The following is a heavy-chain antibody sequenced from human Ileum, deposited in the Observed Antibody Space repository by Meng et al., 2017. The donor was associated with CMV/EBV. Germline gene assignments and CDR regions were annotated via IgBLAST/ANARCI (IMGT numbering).Heavy chain of an antibody. CDR2: ISGSGGST. D-gene: IGHD3-3*01. CDR1: GFTFSSYA. Sequence: ADSGFTFSSYAMSWVRQAPGKGLEWVSGISGSGGSTYYADSVKGRFTISRDNSKNTLYLQMNSLRAEDTAVYYCAQDWGHDFWSDYYWGQGTLVTVSS. V-gene: IGHV3-23*01. CDR3: AQDWGHDFWSDYY. J-gene: IGHJ4*02.